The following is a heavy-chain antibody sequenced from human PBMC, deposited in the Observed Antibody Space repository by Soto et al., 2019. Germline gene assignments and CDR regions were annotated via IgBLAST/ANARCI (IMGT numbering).Heavy chain of an antibody. D-gene: IGHD4-17*01. V-gene: IGHV4-31*03. CDR2: IYYSGST. CDR1: GGSISSGGYY. J-gene: IGHJ4*02. Sequence: QVQLQESGPGLVKPSQTLSLTCTVSGGSISSGGYYWSWIRQHPGKGLEWIGYIYYSGSTYYNPSLQSRVTVSVHTSKNQVSLTLSSVTAADTAVYSCARDHHQYGDSYFDYWGQGTLVTVSS. CDR3: ARDHHQYGDSYFDY.